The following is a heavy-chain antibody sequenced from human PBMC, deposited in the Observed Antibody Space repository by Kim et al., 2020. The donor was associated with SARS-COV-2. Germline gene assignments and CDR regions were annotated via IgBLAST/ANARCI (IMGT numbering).Heavy chain of an antibody. CDR1: GGSITSGGYY. CDR2: IYFNGNT. CDR3: ARDEDYYGSGFDP. V-gene: IGHV4-31*03. Sequence: TLSLTCTVSGGSITSGGYYWNWIRQHPGKDLEWIGYIYFNGNTYYNPSLGGRVAISLDTSKNQFSLKLTSVTAADTAVYYCARDEDYYGSGFDPWGQGTLVTVSS. J-gene: IGHJ5*02. D-gene: IGHD3-10*01.